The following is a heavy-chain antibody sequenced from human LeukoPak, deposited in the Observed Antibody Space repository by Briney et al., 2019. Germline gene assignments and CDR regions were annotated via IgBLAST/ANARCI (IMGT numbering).Heavy chain of an antibody. CDR3: ARVYYDSSGYDGDWFDP. CDR1: GGSISSSSYY. J-gene: IGHJ5*02. Sequence: PSETLSLTCTVSGGSISSSSYYWGWIRQPPGKGLEWIGSIYYSGSTYYNPSLKSRVTISVDTSKNQFSLKLSSVTAADTAVYYCARVYYDSSGYDGDWFDPWGQGTLVTVSS. V-gene: IGHV4-39*07. D-gene: IGHD3-22*01. CDR2: IYYSGST.